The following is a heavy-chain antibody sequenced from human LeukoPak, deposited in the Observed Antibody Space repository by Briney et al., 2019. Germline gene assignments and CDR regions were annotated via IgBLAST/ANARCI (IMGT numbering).Heavy chain of an antibody. CDR3: ARGYDIDV. J-gene: IGHJ6*02. V-gene: IGHV4-59*01. CDR2: IYYTGTT. Sequence: PSETLSLTCTVSGGSISNYYWSWIRQPPGKALEGIGYIYYTGTTKYNPSLKSRATISLDPSKNQFSLKLTSVTAADTALFFCARGYDIDVWGQGTTVTVSS. CDR1: GGSISNYY.